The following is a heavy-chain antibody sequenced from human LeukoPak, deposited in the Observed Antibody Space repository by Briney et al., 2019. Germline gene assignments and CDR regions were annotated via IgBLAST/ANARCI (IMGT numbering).Heavy chain of an antibody. D-gene: IGHD3-10*01. J-gene: IGHJ4*02. CDR1: GGSFSGYY. Sequence: SETLSLTCAVYGGSFSGYYWSWIRQPPGEGLEWIGEINHSGSTNYNPSLKSRVTISVDTSKNQFSLKLSSVTAADTGVYYCARGGGEEFGEYDVFDYWGQGTLVTVSS. V-gene: IGHV4-34*01. CDR2: INHSGST. CDR3: ARGGGEEFGEYDVFDY.